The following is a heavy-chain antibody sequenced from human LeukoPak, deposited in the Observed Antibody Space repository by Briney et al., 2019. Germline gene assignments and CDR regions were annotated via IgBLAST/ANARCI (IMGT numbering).Heavy chain of an antibody. D-gene: IGHD4-23*01. CDR1: GFTVSSNY. CDR3: ARGGVSVGGNFDY. J-gene: IGHJ4*02. CDR2: IYSGGST. V-gene: IGHV3-66*01. Sequence: SGGSLRLSCAASGFTVSSNYMSWVRQAPGKGLEWVSVIYSGGSTYYADSMKGRFTISRDNANNSLFLQMNSLRAEDTAVYYCARGGVSVGGNFDYWGQGTLVTVSS.